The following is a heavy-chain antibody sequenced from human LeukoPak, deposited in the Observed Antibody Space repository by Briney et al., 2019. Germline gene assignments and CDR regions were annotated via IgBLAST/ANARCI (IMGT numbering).Heavy chain of an antibody. J-gene: IGHJ4*02. CDR2: ISNSGSSI. CDR3: ARDLGWLHYAD. D-gene: IGHD5-12*01. Sequence: GGSLRLSCAASGFTFSDSYMTWIRQAPGKGLEWVSYISNSGSSIYYADSVKGRFTTSRDNAKSSLYLQMNSLRADDTAIYYCARDLGWLHYADWGQGTLVTVSS. V-gene: IGHV3-11*01. CDR1: GFTFSDSY.